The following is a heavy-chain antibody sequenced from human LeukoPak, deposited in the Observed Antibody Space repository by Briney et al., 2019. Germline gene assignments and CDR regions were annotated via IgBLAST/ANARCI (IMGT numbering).Heavy chain of an antibody. D-gene: IGHD3-9*01. J-gene: IGHJ4*02. Sequence: GESLRISCKGSGYSFTSYWISWVRQMPGKGLEWVGRIDPSDSYTNYSPSFQGHVTISADKSISTAYLQWSSLKASDTAMYYCARGALTISSTLYYFDYWGQGTLVTVSS. V-gene: IGHV5-10-1*01. CDR3: ARGALTISSTLYYFDY. CDR1: GYSFTSYW. CDR2: IDPSDSYT.